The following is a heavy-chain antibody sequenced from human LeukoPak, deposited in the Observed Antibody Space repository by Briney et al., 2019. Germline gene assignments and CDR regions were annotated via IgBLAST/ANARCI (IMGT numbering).Heavy chain of an antibody. V-gene: IGHV3-23*01. J-gene: IGHJ5*01. D-gene: IGHD3-3*01. Sequence: GSLRLSCSASGFSFSTYAMTWVRQVPGKGLEWVSGSSGSASRIFYVDSVKGRFTTSRDNSKNTLYLQMSSLSAEDTAVYFCAKYAAVSGPNWLDSWGQGTLVIVS. CDR1: GFSFSTYA. CDR2: SSGSASRI. CDR3: AKYAAVSGPNWLDS.